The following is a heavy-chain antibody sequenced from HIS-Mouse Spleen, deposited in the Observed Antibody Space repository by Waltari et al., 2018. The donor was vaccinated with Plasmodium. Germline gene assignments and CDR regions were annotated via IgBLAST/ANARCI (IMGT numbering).Heavy chain of an antibody. CDR3: AKGSFIGSGYDPWAFDI. Sequence: QVQLVESGGGVVQPGRSLRLSCAASGFTFSSYGMPWVRQAPGKGLEWVAVISYDGSNKYYADSVKGRFTISRDNSKNTLYLQMNSLRAEDTAVYYCAKGSFIGSGYDPWAFDIWGQGTMVTVSS. CDR1: GFTFSSYG. J-gene: IGHJ3*02. CDR2: ISYDGSNK. D-gene: IGHD5-12*01. V-gene: IGHV3-30*18.